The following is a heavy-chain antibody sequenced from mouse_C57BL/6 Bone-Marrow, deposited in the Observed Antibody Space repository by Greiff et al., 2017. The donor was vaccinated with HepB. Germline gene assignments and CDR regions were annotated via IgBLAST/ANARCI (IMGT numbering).Heavy chain of an antibody. CDR2: ISDGGSYT. CDR3: ARDRYCDSSSWFDD. J-gene: IGHJ3*01. D-gene: IGHD1-1*01. Sequence: EVKVVESGGGLVKPGGSLKLSCAASGFTFSSYAMSWVRQTPEKRLEWVATISDGGSYTYYPDNVKGRFTISRDNAKNNLYLQMSHLKSEDTAMYYCARDRYCDSSSWFDDWGQGTLVTVSA. V-gene: IGHV5-4*01. CDR1: GFTFSSYA.